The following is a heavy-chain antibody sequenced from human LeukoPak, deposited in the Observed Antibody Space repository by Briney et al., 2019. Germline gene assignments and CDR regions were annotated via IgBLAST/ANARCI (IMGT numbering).Heavy chain of an antibody. J-gene: IGHJ3*02. D-gene: IGHD6-13*01. V-gene: IGHV4-59*08. Sequence: SETLSLTCTVSGGSISSYYWSWIRQPPGKGLEWIGYIYYSGSTNYNPSLKSRVTISVDTSKNQVSLKLSSVTAADTAVYYCARHTYSSSWYSGAFDIWSQGTMVTVSS. CDR2: IYYSGST. CDR3: ARHTYSSSWYSGAFDI. CDR1: GGSISSYY.